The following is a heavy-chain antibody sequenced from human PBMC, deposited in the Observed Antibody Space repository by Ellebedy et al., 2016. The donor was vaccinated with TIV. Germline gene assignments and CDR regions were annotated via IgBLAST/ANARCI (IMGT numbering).Heavy chain of an antibody. J-gene: IGHJ4*02. Sequence: GESLKISXAASGFTFSSYAMTWVRQAPGKGLEWVSIISCSGGIRNYADSVKGLFTISRDNSKTSLYVEMNSLRGEDPALYYCAPRGFDHWGQGTLVTVSS. CDR1: GFTFSSYA. CDR3: APRGFDH. V-gene: IGHV3-23*01. CDR2: ISCSGGIR.